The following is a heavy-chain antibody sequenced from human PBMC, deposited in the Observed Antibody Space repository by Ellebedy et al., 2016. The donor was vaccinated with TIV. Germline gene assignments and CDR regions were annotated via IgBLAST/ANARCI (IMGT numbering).Heavy chain of an antibody. D-gene: IGHD6-19*01. V-gene: IGHV4-59*12. CDR3: ARGRHSSGWYVSKRVRAFDI. CDR1: GGSFSRYY. CDR2: IYYSGST. J-gene: IGHJ3*02. Sequence: MPSETLSLTCTVSGGSFSRYYWSWIRQPPGKGLEWIGYIYYSGSTNYNPSLKSRVTISVDTSKNQFSLKLSSVTAADTAVYYCARGRHSSGWYVSKRVRAFDIWGQGTMVTVSS.